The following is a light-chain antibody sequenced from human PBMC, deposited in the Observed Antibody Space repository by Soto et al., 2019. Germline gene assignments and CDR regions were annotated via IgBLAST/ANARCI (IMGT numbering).Light chain of an antibody. CDR3: QQLNIYPLT. J-gene: IGKJ4*01. CDR2: AAS. CDR1: QGINSY. V-gene: IGKV1-9*01. Sequence: DIQLTQSPSVLSASVGDRVTITCRASQGINSYLAWYQLKPGKAPQLLIYAASTFQSGVPSRFSGSGSGTEFTLTISSLQPEDFATYYCQQLNIYPLTFGGGTKVEI.